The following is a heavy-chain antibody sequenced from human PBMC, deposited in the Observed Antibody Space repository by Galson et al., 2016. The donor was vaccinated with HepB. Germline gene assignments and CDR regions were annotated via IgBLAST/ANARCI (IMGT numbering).Heavy chain of an antibody. D-gene: IGHD6-13*01. CDR3: ARDSSSTSWYEWSED. CDR1: GFTFSSYA. V-gene: IGHV3-30-3*01. Sequence: SLRLSCAASGFTFSSYAMHWVRQAPGKGLEWVAVISYDGSNTYYADSVKGRFTISRDNSKNTLYLQMNSLRAEEKAMYYCARDSSSTSWYEWSEDWGQGTLVIVSS. J-gene: IGHJ4*02. CDR2: ISYDGSNT.